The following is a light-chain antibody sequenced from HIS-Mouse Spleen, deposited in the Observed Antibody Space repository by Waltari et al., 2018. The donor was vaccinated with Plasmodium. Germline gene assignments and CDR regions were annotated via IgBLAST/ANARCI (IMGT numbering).Light chain of an antibody. Sequence: SYELTQPPSVSVSPGQTARITCSGDALPKKYAYWYQQKSGQAPGLVIYEDSKRPSGIHERLDGSSSGTMETLTNSGAQVEDEADYYCYATDSSGNHRVFGGGTKLTVL. V-gene: IGLV3-10*01. CDR1: ALPKKY. J-gene: IGLJ3*02. CDR2: EDS. CDR3: YATDSSGNHRV.